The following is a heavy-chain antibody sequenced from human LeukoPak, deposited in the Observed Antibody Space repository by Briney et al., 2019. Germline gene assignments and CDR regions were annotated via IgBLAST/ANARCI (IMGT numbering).Heavy chain of an antibody. V-gene: IGHV4-39*01. CDR2: IYYSGST. D-gene: IGHD6-6*01. J-gene: IGHJ6*02. CDR3: VRRSSSSYYYYGMDV. CDR1: GGSISSSSYY. Sequence: PSETLSLTCTVSGGSISSSSYYWGWIRQPPGKGLEWIGSIYYSGSTYYNPSLKSRVTISVDTSKNQFSPKLSSVTAADTAVYYCVRRSSSSYYYYGMDVWGQGTTVTVSS.